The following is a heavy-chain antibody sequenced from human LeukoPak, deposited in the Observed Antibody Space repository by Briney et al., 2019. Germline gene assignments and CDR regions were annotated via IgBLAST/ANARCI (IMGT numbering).Heavy chain of an antibody. CDR2: IRYDGSDR. D-gene: IGHD3-22*01. V-gene: IGHV3-30*02. CDR3: AKLDSITMIVVVKSSDY. CDR1: GFTFSSYG. J-gene: IGHJ4*02. Sequence: GGSLRLSCAVSGFTFSSYGMHWVRQAPGKGLEWVAFIRYDGSDRYYADSVKGRFTISRDNSKNTLFLQMNSLRAEDTAVYYCAKLDSITMIVVVKSSDYWGQGTLVTVSS.